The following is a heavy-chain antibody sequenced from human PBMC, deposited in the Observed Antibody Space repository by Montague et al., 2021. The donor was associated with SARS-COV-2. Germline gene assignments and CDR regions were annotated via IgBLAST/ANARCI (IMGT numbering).Heavy chain of an antibody. Sequence: SLRLSCAASGFSFSSSAMNWVRQASGKGLEWLSYIGSSGENIDYADSVKGRFTISRDNAKNSLYLQMKSLRVEDTALYYCAKGPDGVDYWGQGTLVTVSS. V-gene: IGHV3-48*03. CDR3: AKGPDGVDY. J-gene: IGHJ4*02. CDR1: GFSFSSSA. CDR2: IGSSGENI. D-gene: IGHD1-14*01.